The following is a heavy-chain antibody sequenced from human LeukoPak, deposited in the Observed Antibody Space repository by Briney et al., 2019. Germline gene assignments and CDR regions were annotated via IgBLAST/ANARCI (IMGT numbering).Heavy chain of an antibody. CDR3: AGEHYDSSGPSSYFDL. Sequence: SVKVSCKASGYTFTSYAISWVRQAPGQGLEWMGGIIPIFGTANYAQKFQGRVTITADESTSTAYMELSSLRSEDTAVYYCAGEHYDSSGPSSYFDLWGRGTLVTVSS. CDR2: IIPIFGTA. J-gene: IGHJ2*01. V-gene: IGHV1-69*13. D-gene: IGHD3-22*01. CDR1: GYTFTSYA.